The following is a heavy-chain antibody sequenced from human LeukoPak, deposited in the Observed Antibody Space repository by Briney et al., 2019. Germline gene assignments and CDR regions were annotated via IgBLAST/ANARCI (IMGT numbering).Heavy chain of an antibody. J-gene: IGHJ4*02. D-gene: IGHD3-10*01. V-gene: IGHV4-39*07. Sequence: SETLSLTCTVSGGSISSSSYYWGWIRQPPGKGLEWIGSIYYSGSTYYNPSLKSRVTISVDTSKNQFSLKLSSVTAADTAVYYCARGDTMVRGVLDYWGQGTLVTASS. CDR2: IYYSGST. CDR3: ARGDTMVRGVLDY. CDR1: GGSISSSSYY.